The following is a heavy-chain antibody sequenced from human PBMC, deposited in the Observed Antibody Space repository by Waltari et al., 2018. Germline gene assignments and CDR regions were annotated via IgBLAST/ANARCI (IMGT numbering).Heavy chain of an antibody. CDR1: GSGFSDFW. CDR2: IYPDDSDT. V-gene: IGHV5-51*01. D-gene: IGHD3-10*01. Sequence: EVQLVQSGVEVKKSGESLKISCKASGSGFSDFWIGWLRQMPGKGLEWMGLIYPDDSDTRYYPSFRGHVTMSVDRSSNTAYLQWSALKPSDSAIYYCARQKMVRRVGWFDPWGQGTLVSVSS. CDR3: ARQKMVRRVGWFDP. J-gene: IGHJ5*02.